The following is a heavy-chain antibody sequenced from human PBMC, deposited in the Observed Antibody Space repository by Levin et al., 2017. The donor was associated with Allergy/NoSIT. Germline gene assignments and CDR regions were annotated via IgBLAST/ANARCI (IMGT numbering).Heavy chain of an antibody. CDR1: GGSFSGYY. V-gene: IGHV4-34*01. CDR3: ARGVGYCSSTSCYWEYYYYYYMDG. J-gene: IGHJ6*03. D-gene: IGHD2-2*01. CDR2: INHSGST. Sequence: SETLSLTCAVYGGSFSGYYWSWIRQPPGKGLEWIGEINHSGSTNYNPSLKSRVTISVDTSKNQFSLKLSSVTAADTAVYYCARGVGYCSSTSCYWEYYYYYYMDGWGKGTTVTVSS.